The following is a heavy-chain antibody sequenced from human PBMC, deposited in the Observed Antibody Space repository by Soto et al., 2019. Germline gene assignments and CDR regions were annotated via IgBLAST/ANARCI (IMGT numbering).Heavy chain of an antibody. D-gene: IGHD2-2*01. CDR1: GGSISSYY. J-gene: IGHJ6*02. V-gene: IGHV4-59*07. CDR3: ARVSCSRTSCYLFGMDV. Sequence: SDTLSLTCTVSGGSISSYYWIWIRQPPGKGLEWIGYIYYNGSTNYNPSLKSRVTISVDTSKNQFSLKLSSVSAADTAVYFCARVSCSRTSCYLFGMDVWGQGTTVTVPS. CDR2: IYYNGST.